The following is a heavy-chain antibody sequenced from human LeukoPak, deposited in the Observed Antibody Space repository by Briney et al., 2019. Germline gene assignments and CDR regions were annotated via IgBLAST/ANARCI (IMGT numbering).Heavy chain of an antibody. CDR3: AKGSGYSFEY. J-gene: IGHJ4*02. D-gene: IGHD3-22*01. CDR2: VSASGGTT. V-gene: IGHV3-23*01. Sequence: GGSLRLSCAASGFTFSSSAMRWVRQAPGKGLEWVSGVSASGGTTYYADSVNGRFTIARDNSKNTLYLQMNSLRAEDTALYYCAKGSGYSFEYWGQGTLVTVSS. CDR1: GFTFSSSA.